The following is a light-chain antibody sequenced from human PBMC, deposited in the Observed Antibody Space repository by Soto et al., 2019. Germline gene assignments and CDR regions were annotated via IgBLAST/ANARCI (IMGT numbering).Light chain of an antibody. V-gene: IGLV2-23*01. CDR3: CSYAGSSTLV. CDR1: SSDVGSYNL. J-gene: IGLJ2*01. Sequence: QSALTQPASVSGSPGQSITISCTGNSSDVGSYNLVSWYQQHPGKAHKLMIYEGSKRPSGVSNRFSGSKSGNTASLTISWLHAEDEADYYCCSYAGSSTLVFGGVTKLTVL. CDR2: EGS.